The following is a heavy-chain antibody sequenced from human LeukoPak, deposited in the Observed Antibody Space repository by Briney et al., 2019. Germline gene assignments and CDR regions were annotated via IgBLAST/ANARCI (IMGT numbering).Heavy chain of an antibody. CDR1: GYTFTGYY. J-gene: IGHJ4*02. CDR3: ARDQKGEFHFDY. D-gene: IGHD3-16*01. CDR2: INPNSGGT. V-gene: IGHV1-2*02. Sequence: ASVKVSRKASGYTFTGYYMHWVRQAPGQGLEWMGWINPNSGGTNYAQKFQGRVTMTRDTSISTAYMELSRLRSDDTAVYYCARDQKGEFHFDYWGQGTLVTVSS.